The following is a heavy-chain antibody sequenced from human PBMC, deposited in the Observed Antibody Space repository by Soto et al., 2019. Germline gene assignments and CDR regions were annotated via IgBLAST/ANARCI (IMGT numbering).Heavy chain of an antibody. D-gene: IGHD4-4*01. Sequence: QLQLQESGPGLVKPSETLSLTCTVSGGSISSSSYYWGWIRQPPGKGLEWIGSIYYSGSTYYNPSLKSRVTISVDTSKNQFSLKLSSVTAADTAVYYCARHGKFSETTVWYWFDPWGQGTLVTVSS. CDR1: GGSISSSSYY. CDR2: IYYSGST. V-gene: IGHV4-39*01. CDR3: ARHGKFSETTVWYWFDP. J-gene: IGHJ5*02.